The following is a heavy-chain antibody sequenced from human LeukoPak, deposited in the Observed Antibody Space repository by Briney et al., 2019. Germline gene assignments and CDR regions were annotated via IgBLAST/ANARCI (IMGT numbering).Heavy chain of an antibody. D-gene: IGHD3-10*01. CDR1: GFTFSSYG. V-gene: IGHV3-30*02. Sequence: PGGSLRLSCAASGFTFSSYGMHWVRQAPGKGLEWVAFIRYDGSNKYYADSVKGRFTISRDNSKNTLYLQMNSLTTDDTAIYYCARGLKGRSAHWGQGTLVTVSS. CDR2: IRYDGSNK. CDR3: ARGLKGRSAH. J-gene: IGHJ4*02.